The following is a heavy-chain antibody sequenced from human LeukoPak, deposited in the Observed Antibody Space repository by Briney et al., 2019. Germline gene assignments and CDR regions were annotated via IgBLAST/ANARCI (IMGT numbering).Heavy chain of an antibody. V-gene: IGHV4-39*07. Sequence: SQTLSLTCTVSGGSISSGGYYWSWIRQPPGKGLEWIGSIYYSGSTYYNPSLKSRVTISVDTSKNQFSLKLSSVTAADTAVYYCARFYYYDSSGYPDYWGQGTLVTVSS. D-gene: IGHD3-22*01. CDR2: IYYSGST. J-gene: IGHJ4*02. CDR3: ARFYYYDSSGYPDY. CDR1: GGSISSGGYY.